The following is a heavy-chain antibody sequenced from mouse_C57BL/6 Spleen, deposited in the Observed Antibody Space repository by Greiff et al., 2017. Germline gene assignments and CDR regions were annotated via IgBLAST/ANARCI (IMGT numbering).Heavy chain of an antibody. CDR1: GYTFTSYG. V-gene: IGHV1-81*01. CDR2: IYPRSGNT. J-gene: IGHJ2*01. CDR3: ARSNFSFDY. Sequence: VQRVESGAELARPGASVKLSCKASGYTFTSYGISWVKQRTGQGLEWIGEIYPRSGNTYYNEKFKGKATLTADKSSSTAYMELRSLTSEDSAVYFCARSNFSFDYWGQGTTLTVSS.